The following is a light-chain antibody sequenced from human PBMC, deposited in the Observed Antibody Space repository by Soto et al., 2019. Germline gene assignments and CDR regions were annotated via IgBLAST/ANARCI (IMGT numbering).Light chain of an antibody. CDR1: QSVSSY. CDR3: QQRSNWRFT. CDR2: DAS. Sequence: EIVLTQSPATLSLSPGERATLSCRASQSVSSYLLWYQQKPGQTPRLLIYDASNRATGIPARFSGSGSETDFTLTISSLEPEDFAVYYCQQRSNWRFTFGPGTKVDIK. V-gene: IGKV3-11*01. J-gene: IGKJ3*01.